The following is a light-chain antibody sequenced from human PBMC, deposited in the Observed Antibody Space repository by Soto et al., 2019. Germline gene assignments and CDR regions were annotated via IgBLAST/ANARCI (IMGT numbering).Light chain of an antibody. CDR2: AAS. V-gene: IGKV1-9*01. J-gene: IGKJ1*01. CDR1: QGISSY. CDR3: QQLNSYPWT. Sequence: DLQLTQSPFFLSASVGDRVTITCRASQGISSYLAWYQQKPGKAPKLLIYAASTLQSGVPSRFSGSGSGTEFTLTISSLQPEDFATYYCQQLNSYPWTFGQGTKVEIK.